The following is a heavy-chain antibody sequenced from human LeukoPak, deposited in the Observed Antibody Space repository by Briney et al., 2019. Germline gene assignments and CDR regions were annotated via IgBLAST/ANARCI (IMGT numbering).Heavy chain of an antibody. CDR2: ISSSSTPI. V-gene: IGHV3-48*02. J-gene: IGHJ4*02. CDR3: ARRPGIEYYFDY. CDR1: GFTFSNYA. D-gene: IGHD3-10*01. Sequence: GGSLRLSCAASGFTFSNYAMSWVRQAPGKGLEWISYISSSSTPIYYADSVKGRFTISRDNAKNSLYLQMNSLRDEDTAAYYCARRPGIEYYFDYWGQGTLVTVSS.